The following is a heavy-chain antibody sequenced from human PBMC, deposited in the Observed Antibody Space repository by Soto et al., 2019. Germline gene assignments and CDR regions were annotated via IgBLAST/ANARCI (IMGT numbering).Heavy chain of an antibody. D-gene: IGHD3-10*01. V-gene: IGHV4-31*03. CDR3: ARAGANGIYGSGSYYNAPFDY. CDR2: IYYSGST. J-gene: IGHJ4*02. CDR1: GGSISSGGYY. Sequence: QVQLQESGPGLVKPSQTLSLTCTVSGGSISSGGYYWSWIRQHPGKVLEWIGYIYYSGSTYYNPSLKSRVTISVDTSKNQFSLKLSSVTAADTAVYYCARAGANGIYGSGSYYNAPFDYWGQGTLVTVSS.